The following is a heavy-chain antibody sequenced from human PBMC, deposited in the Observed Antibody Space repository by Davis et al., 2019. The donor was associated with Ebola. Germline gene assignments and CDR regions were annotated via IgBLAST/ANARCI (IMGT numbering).Heavy chain of an antibody. CDR2: IYWDGDK. CDR1: GFSLTTSGVG. J-gene: IGHJ4*02. CDR3: AHSPPYCISTSCYLYLTDKYYFDY. V-gene: IGHV2-5*02. Sequence: SGPTLVNPTQTLTLTCTFSGFSLTTSGVGVGWIRQPPGKALEWLALIYWDGDKRYSPSLKSRLTITKDTSKNQVVPTMTNMDPVDTATYYCAHSPPYCISTSCYLYLTDKYYFDYWGQGTLVTVSS. D-gene: IGHD2-2*01.